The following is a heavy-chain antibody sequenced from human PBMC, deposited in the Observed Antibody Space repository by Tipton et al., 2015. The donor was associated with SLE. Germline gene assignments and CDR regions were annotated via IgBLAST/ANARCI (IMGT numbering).Heavy chain of an antibody. J-gene: IGHJ5*02. Sequence: SLRLSCAASGFTVRTDYMSWVRQAPGKGPEWVSVAYSAGNTYYADSVKGRFTISRDNSKNTLYLEMKSLRVEDTGVYYCARDASAVRFDPWGQGMLVTVSS. V-gene: IGHV3-53*01. D-gene: IGHD6-19*01. CDR2: AYSAGNT. CDR1: GFTVRTDY. CDR3: ARDASAVRFDP.